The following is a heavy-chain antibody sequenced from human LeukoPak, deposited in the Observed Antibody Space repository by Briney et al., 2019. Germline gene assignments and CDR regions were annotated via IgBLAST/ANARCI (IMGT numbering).Heavy chain of an antibody. D-gene: IGHD6-13*01. CDR2: IYHSGST. Sequence: SGTLSLTCAVSGGSISSSNWWSWVRQPPGKGLEWIEEIYHSGSTNYNPSLKSRVTISVDKSKNQFSLKLSSVTAADTAVYYCARAVSIAAAGTPGMDVWGQGTTVTVSS. J-gene: IGHJ6*02. V-gene: IGHV4-4*02. CDR3: ARAVSIAAAGTPGMDV. CDR1: GGSISSSNW.